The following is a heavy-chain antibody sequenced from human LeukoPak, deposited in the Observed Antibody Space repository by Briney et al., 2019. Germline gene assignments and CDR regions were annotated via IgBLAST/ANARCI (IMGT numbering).Heavy chain of an antibody. J-gene: IGHJ6*03. CDR1: GGTSSSYA. V-gene: IGHV1-69*05. D-gene: IGHD3-3*01. CDR2: IIPIFVTA. Sequence: SLKVSCKASGGTSSSYAISWVRQAPGQGLEWMGGIIPIFVTANYAQKFQGTVTITTDESTSTAYMELSRLRSEDTVVYYCASLVGYDFWSGYSSPTSYYYYYMDVWGKGTTVTVSS. CDR3: ASLVGYDFWSGYSSPTSYYYYYMDV.